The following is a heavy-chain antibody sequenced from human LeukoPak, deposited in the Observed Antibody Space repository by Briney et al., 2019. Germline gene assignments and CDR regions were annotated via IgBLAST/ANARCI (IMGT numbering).Heavy chain of an antibody. D-gene: IGHD3-10*01. V-gene: IGHV4-59*01. CDR3: ARRTIRGVIIDY. J-gene: IGHJ4*02. CDR1: GGSISSYY. Sequence: SETLSLTCTVSGGSISSYYWSWIRQPPGKGLEWIGYIYYSGSTNYNPSLKSRVTISVDTSKNQFSLKLSSVTAADTAVYYCARRTIRGVIIDYWGQGTLVTVSS. CDR2: IYYSGST.